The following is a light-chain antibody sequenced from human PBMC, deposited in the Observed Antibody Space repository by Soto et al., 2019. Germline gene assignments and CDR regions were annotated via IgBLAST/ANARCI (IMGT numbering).Light chain of an antibody. J-gene: IGLJ2*01. CDR1: SGHSSYA. V-gene: IGLV4-69*01. CDR2: LNSDGSH. CDR3: QTWASGTVV. Sequence: QLVLTQSPSASASLVASVKLTCTLSSGHSSYAIAWHQQQPEKGPRYLLKLNSDGSHSKGDGIPDRFSGSTSGAARYLTISSLQSEDEADYYCQTWASGTVVFGGGTKLTVL.